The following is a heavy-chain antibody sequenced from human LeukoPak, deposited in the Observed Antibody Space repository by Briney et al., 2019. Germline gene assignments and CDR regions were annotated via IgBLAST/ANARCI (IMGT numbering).Heavy chain of an antibody. CDR3: ARDGDSSGYDPRGGFDY. Sequence: GASVKVSCKASGYTFTSYGISWVRQAPGQGLEWMGWISAYNGNTNYAQKLQGRVTMTTDTSTSTAYMELRSLRSDDTAVYYCARDGDSSGYDPRGGFDYWGQGTLVTVSS. CDR2: ISAYNGNT. V-gene: IGHV1-18*01. D-gene: IGHD3-22*01. CDR1: GYTFTSYG. J-gene: IGHJ4*02.